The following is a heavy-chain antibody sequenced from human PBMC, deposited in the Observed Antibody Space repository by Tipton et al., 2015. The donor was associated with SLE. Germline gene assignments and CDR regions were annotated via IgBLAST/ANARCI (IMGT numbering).Heavy chain of an antibody. D-gene: IGHD7-27*01. Sequence: RSLRLSCAASGFTFSSYSMNWVRQAPGKGLEWVAVVSYGGSNKYYADSVKGRFTISRDNSKNTLSLQMSSLRAEDTAVYYCAREGNWAGEVDYWGQGTLVTVSS. V-gene: IGHV3-30*03. CDR1: GFTFSSYS. CDR3: AREGNWAGEVDY. CDR2: VSYGGSNK. J-gene: IGHJ4*02.